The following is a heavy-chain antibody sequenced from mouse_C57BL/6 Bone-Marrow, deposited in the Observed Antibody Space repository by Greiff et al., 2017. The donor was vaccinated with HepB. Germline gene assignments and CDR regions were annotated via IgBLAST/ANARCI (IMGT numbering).Heavy chain of an antibody. Sequence: ESGEGLVKPGGSLKLSCAASGFTFSSYAMSWVRQTPEKRLEWVAYISSGGDYIYYADTVKGRFTISRDNARNTLYLQMSSLKSEDTAMYYCTRELTYYGSSHWYFDVWGTGTTVTVSS. D-gene: IGHD1-1*01. CDR1: GFTFSSYA. CDR2: ISSGGDYI. J-gene: IGHJ1*03. CDR3: TRELTYYGSSHWYFDV. V-gene: IGHV5-9-1*02.